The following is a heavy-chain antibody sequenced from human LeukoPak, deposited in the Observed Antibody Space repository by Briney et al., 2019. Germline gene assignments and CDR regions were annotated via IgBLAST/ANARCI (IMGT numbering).Heavy chain of an antibody. V-gene: IGHV3-13*01. CDR2: FGSAGDT. CDR3: VRGALPGDNWYFDL. CDR1: GFPFRAYD. J-gene: IGHJ2*01. Sequence: GGSLRLSCATSGFPFRAYDMHWVRQAPGKGLEWVSAFGSAGDTYYPGAVKGRFTNSRDYAKNSLYLQMNSLRAGDTAVYYCVRGALPGDNWYFDLWGRGTLVTVSS.